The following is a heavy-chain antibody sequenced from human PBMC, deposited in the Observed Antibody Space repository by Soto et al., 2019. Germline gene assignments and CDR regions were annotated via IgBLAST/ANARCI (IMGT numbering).Heavy chain of an antibody. CDR2: ISGSGGST. CDR1: GFTFSSYA. Sequence: PGGSLRLSCAASGFTFSSYAMSWVRQAPGKGLEWVSAISGSGGSTYYADSVKGRFTISRDNSKNTLYLQMNSLRAEDTAVYYCAKASRRLIQLWLLAIFDYWGQGTLVTVSS. D-gene: IGHD5-18*01. J-gene: IGHJ4*02. V-gene: IGHV3-23*01. CDR3: AKASRRLIQLWLLAIFDY.